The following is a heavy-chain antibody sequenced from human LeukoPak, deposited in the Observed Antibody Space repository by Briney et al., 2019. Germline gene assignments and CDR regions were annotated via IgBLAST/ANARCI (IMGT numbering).Heavy chain of an antibody. V-gene: IGHV4-59*01. CDR1: SGSISSYC. Sequence: PPEIRSLTCNVPSGSISSYCWSWIRQPTGKGMEWIGYIYYSGNTNYNPSLKSRVTISVDTSKNLFSLKLNSVTTADTAVYYCARFPQGGFNYFDYWGQGALVTVSS. CDR3: ARFPQGGFNYFDY. CDR2: IYYSGNT. J-gene: IGHJ4*02. D-gene: IGHD5-24*01.